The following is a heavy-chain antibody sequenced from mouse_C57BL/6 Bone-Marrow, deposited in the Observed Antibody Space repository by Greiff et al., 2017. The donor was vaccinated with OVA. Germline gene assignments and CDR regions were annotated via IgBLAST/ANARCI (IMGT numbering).Heavy chain of an antibody. D-gene: IGHD1-1*01. Sequence: ESGPGLVKPSQSLSLTCSVTGYSITSGYYWNWIRQFPGNKLEWMGYISYDGSNNYNPSLKNRISINRDTSKNQFFLKLTSVTTEDTSTYYCARDYGSSYDYWGQGTTLTVSS. CDR2: ISYDGSN. J-gene: IGHJ2*01. CDR1: GYSITSGYY. V-gene: IGHV3-6*01. CDR3: ARDYGSSYDY.